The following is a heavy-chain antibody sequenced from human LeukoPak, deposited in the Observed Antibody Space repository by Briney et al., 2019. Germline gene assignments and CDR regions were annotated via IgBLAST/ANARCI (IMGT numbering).Heavy chain of an antibody. Sequence: SETLSLTCIVSGGSISSYYWSWIRQPAGKGLEWIGRINTSGSTNYNPSLKSRVIMSVDTSKNQFSLKLSSVTAADTAVYYCARNYDSSGYYLFGYWGQGTLVTVSS. J-gene: IGHJ4*02. CDR3: ARNYDSSGYYLFGY. CDR1: GGSISSYY. D-gene: IGHD3-22*01. CDR2: INTSGST. V-gene: IGHV4-4*07.